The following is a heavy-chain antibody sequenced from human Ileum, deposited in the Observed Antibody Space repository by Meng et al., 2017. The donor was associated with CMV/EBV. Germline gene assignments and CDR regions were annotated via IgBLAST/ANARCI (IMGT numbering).Heavy chain of an antibody. Sequence: WIRHPPEKGLEWVANIKQDGSEKYYVDSVKGRFTISRDNAKNSLYLQMNSLRAEDTAVYYCARDVWGVVVAATPSGDAFDIWGQGTMVTVSS. J-gene: IGHJ3*02. D-gene: IGHD2-15*01. V-gene: IGHV3-7*01. CDR2: IKQDGSEK. CDR3: ARDVWGVVVAATPSGDAFDI.